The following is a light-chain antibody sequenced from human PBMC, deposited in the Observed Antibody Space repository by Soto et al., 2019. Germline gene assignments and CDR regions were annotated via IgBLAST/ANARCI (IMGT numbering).Light chain of an antibody. V-gene: IGKV1-5*01. CDR1: ARIRTW. CDR2: DAS. J-gene: IGKJ1*01. Sequence: DIQMTQSPSTLSASIGDRVTITCRSRARIRTWLAWYQHKPGKAPKFLIYDASSLESGVPSRFSGSGSGTEFTLTISNLQPDDFATYFCQQYNNYPRTFGQGTKVDIK. CDR3: QQYNNYPRT.